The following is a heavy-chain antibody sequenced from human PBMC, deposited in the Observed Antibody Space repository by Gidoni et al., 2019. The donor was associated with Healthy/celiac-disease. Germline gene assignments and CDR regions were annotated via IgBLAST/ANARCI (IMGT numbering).Heavy chain of an antibody. CDR1: GGSFSGYY. V-gene: IGHV4-34*01. Sequence: QVQLQQWGAGLLKPSETLSLTCAVYGGSFSGYYWSWIRQPPGKGLEWIGEINHSGSTNYNPSRKGRVTISVDTSKNQFSLKLSSVTAADTAVYYCARGLGARDYWGQGTLVTVSS. J-gene: IGHJ4*02. CDR3: ARGLGARDY. D-gene: IGHD3-16*01. CDR2: INHSGST.